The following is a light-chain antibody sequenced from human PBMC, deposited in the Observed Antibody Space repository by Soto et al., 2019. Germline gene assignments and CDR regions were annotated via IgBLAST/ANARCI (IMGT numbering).Light chain of an antibody. Sequence: QSAVTQPPSASGTPGQRVTISCSGSSSNIGSNSVNCYQHLPGRDPKLLIYSNNRRPSGVADRLSGSTSGTYASLAISGLQSADEADDYCAEWDASLNGVIFGGGTKVTVL. CDR2: SNN. V-gene: IGLV1-44*01. J-gene: IGLJ2*01. CDR1: SSNIGSNS. CDR3: AEWDASLNGVI.